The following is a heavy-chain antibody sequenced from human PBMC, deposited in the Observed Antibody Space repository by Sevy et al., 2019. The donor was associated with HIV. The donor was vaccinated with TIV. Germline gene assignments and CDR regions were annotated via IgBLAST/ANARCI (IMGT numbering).Heavy chain of an antibody. J-gene: IGHJ4*02. CDR2: MYSDGST. D-gene: IGHD5-18*01. CDR3: ARGKSGYGYGLDY. V-gene: IGHV3-66*01. CDR1: GFPVSSNY. Sequence: GESLKISCAASGFPVSSNYMSWVRQAPGKGLEWVSVMYSDGSTYHADSVKGRFTISRDNSKNTLYLQMNRLRVEDTAVYYCARGKSGYGYGLDYWGQGTLVTVSS.